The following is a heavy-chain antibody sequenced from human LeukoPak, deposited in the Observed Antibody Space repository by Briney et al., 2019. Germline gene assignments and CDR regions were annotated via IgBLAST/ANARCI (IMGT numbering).Heavy chain of an antibody. D-gene: IGHD3-3*01. CDR2: IYSGGST. CDR1: GFTVSSNY. V-gene: IGHV3-53*01. J-gene: IGHJ4*02. CDR3: ARSANYDFWSGYLGAFDY. Sequence: GGSLRLSCVASGFTVSSNYMSWVRQAPGKGLEWVSVIYSGGSTYYADSVKGRFTISRDNSKNTLYLQMNSLRAEDTAVYYCARSANYDFWSGYLGAFDYWGQGTLVTVSS.